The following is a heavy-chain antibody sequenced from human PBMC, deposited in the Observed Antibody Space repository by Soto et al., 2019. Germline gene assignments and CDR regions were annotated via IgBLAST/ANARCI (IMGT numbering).Heavy chain of an antibody. D-gene: IGHD2-2*01. J-gene: IGHJ4*02. CDR3: ARDAYSSSHLDY. CDR2: IYYSGST. CDR1: GGSINTYY. Sequence: QVQLQESGPGLVKPSETLSLTCTVSGGSINTYYWSWIRQPPGKRLEWIGYIYYSGSTNYNPSLKSRVTISVDTSKNQFSLKLSSVTAADTAVYYCARDAYSSSHLDYWGQGTLVTVSS. V-gene: IGHV4-59*01.